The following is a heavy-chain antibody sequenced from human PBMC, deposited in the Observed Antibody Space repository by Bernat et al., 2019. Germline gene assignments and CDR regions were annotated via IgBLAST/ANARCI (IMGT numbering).Heavy chain of an antibody. V-gene: IGHV3-48*01. CDR2: ISSSSSTI. Sequence: EVQLVESGGGLVQPGGSLRLSCAASGFTFSSYSMNWVRQAPGKGLEWVSYISSSSSTIYYADSVKGRFTISRDNAKNSLYLQMNSLRAEDTAVYYCARDSSGWHGNYFDYWGQGTLVTVSS. CDR1: GFTFSSYS. J-gene: IGHJ4*02. D-gene: IGHD6-19*01. CDR3: ARDSSGWHGNYFDY.